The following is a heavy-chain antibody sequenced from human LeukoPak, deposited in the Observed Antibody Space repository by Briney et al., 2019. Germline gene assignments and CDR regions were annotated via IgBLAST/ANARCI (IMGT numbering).Heavy chain of an antibody. J-gene: IGHJ4*02. V-gene: IGHV3-53*01. CDR2: IYSGGST. CDR3: AKKGYYDGSGYYMYYFDH. Sequence: GGSLRLSCAASGFTVSSNYMSWVRQAPGKGLEWVSVIYSGGSTYYADSVKGRFTISRDNSKNTLYLQMNSLRAEDTAVYFCAKKGYYDGSGYYMYYFDHWGQGTLVTVSS. D-gene: IGHD3-22*01. CDR1: GFTVSSNY.